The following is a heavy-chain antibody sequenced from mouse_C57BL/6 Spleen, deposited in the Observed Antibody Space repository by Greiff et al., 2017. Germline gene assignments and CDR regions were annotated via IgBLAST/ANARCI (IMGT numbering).Heavy chain of an antibody. D-gene: IGHD2-1*01. V-gene: IGHV1-52*01. Sequence: QVQLQQPGAELVRPGSSVKLSCKASGYTFTSYWMHWVKQRPIQGLEWIGNIDPSDSETPYNQKFKDKATLTVDKSSSTAYMQLSSLTSEDSAVYYCAREGGNYGWYFDVWGTGTTVTVSS. CDR1: GYTFTSYW. CDR3: AREGGNYGWYFDV. CDR2: IDPSDSET. J-gene: IGHJ1*03.